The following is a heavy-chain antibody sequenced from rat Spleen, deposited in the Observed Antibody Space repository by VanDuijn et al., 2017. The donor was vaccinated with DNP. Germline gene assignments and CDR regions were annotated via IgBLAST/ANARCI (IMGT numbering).Heavy chain of an antibody. Sequence: EVQLVESGGGLVQPGRSLKLSCAASGFSFSDYDMAWVRQAPTKGLEWVACMSPTTRSSYYRDSVKGRFTVSRDDATSTLYLQMNSLISEDTATYYCARDRTGTWFAYWGQGTLVTVSS. V-gene: IGHV5-27*01. D-gene: IGHD5-1*01. CDR3: ARDRTGTWFAY. CDR2: MSPTTRSS. CDR1: GFSFSDYD. J-gene: IGHJ3*01.